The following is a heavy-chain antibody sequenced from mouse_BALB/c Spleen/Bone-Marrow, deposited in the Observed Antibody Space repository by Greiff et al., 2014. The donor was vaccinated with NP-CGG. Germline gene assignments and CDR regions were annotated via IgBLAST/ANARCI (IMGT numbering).Heavy chain of an antibody. V-gene: IGHV1-61*01. CDR1: GYTFTGYW. J-gene: IGHJ2*01. CDR2: IDPSDSEI. CDR3: VRKYGKGGDY. D-gene: IGHD2-10*02. Sequence: QVQLQQPGAEVVRPGASVKLSCKASGYTFTGYWMNWVKQRPGQGLEWIGMIDPSDSEIHYNPMFRDKATLTVDKSSSTAYMQLSSLTSDDSAVDYCVRKYGKGGDYWGQGTTLTVSS.